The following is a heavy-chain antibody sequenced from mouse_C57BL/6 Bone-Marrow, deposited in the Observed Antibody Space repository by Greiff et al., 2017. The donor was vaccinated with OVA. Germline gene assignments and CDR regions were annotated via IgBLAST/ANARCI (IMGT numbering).Heavy chain of an antibody. CDR2: INPYNGGT. J-gene: IGHJ2*01. D-gene: IGHD2-3*01. CDR1: GYTFTDYY. V-gene: IGHV1-19*01. CDR3: ARDWWLLGY. Sequence: VQLQQSGPVLVKPGASVKMSCKASGYTFTDYYMNWVKQSHGKSLEWIGVINPYNGGTSYNQKFKGKATLTVDKSSSTAYMELNSLTSEDSAVYYCARDWWLLGYWGQGTTLTVSS.